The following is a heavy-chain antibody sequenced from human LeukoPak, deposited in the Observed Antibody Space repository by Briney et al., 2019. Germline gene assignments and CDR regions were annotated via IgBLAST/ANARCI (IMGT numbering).Heavy chain of an antibody. CDR2: INPSGGST. Sequence: ASVKVSCKASGYTVTSYYMHWVRQAPGQGLEWMGIINPSGGSTSYAQKFQGRVTMTRDTSTSTVYMELSSLRSEDTAVYYCARAVVVVTAIDYWGQGTLVTVSS. CDR3: ARAVVVVTAIDY. V-gene: IGHV1-46*01. D-gene: IGHD2-21*02. J-gene: IGHJ4*02. CDR1: GYTVTSYY.